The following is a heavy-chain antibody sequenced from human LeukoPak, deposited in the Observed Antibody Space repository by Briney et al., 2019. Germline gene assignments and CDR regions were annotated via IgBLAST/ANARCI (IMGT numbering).Heavy chain of an antibody. Sequence: AASVKVSCKASGYTFTDYYLHWVRQAPGQGLEWMGYINPNTDYTNYAQKLQGRVTMTTDTSTSTAYMELRSLRSDDTAVYYRARAFPYYDILTGYYSHYYYYYYMDVWGKGTTVTISS. D-gene: IGHD3-9*01. CDR2: INPNTDYT. J-gene: IGHJ6*03. CDR3: ARAFPYYDILTGYYSHYYYYYYMDV. CDR1: GYTFTDYY. V-gene: IGHV1-18*04.